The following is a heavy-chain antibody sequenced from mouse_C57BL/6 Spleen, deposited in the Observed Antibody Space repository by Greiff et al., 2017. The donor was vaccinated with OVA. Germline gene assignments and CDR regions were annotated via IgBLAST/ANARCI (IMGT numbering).Heavy chain of an antibody. V-gene: IGHV1-56*01. CDR1: GYTFTSHW. Sequence: QVQLQQSGPELVRPGASVKISCKASGYTFTSHWMQWVRQRPGQGLEWIGEIFPGSGSTYYNEKFKGKATLTVDTSSSTAYMQLSSLTSEDSAVYFCARSAHGNHYFDYWGQGTTLTVSS. J-gene: IGHJ2*01. CDR3: ARSAHGNHYFDY. CDR2: IFPGSGST. D-gene: IGHD2-1*01.